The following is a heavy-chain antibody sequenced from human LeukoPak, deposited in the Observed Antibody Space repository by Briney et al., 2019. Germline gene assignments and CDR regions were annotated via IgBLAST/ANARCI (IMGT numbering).Heavy chain of an antibody. V-gene: IGHV3-33*01. D-gene: IGHD3-10*01. CDR3: ARDYGSGMDV. Sequence: SHRLSCIGNRMTCNGYSTHWVPQTPEKRLEWVAIIWYDGSDKYYADSVKGRFTISRDNYKNTLYLQMNSLRGEDTAVYYCARDYGSGMDVWGKGTMVTGSS. CDR2: IWYDGSDK. CDR1: RMTCNGYS. J-gene: IGHJ6*04.